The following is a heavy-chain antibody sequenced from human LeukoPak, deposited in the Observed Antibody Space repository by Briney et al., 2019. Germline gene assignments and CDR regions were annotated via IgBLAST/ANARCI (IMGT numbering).Heavy chain of an antibody. CDR2: IKSTPDRGTT. Sequence: GGSLRLSCAASGFTFNNAWMTWVRQAPGMGLEWIARIKSTPDRGTTDYAAPVKGRFSISRDDSKNTVNLQMNSLKTEDTAVYYCTPERTRPMVRGEYWGYFECWGQGTLVTVSS. D-gene: IGHD3-10*01. CDR1: GFTFNNAW. V-gene: IGHV3-15*01. CDR3: TPERTRPMVRGEYWGYFEC. J-gene: IGHJ4*02.